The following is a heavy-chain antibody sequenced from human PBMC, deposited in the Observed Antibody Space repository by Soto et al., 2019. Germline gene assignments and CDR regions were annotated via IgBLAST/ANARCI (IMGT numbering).Heavy chain of an antibody. CDR2: IRSKANSYAT. D-gene: IGHD4-17*01. CDR1: WFTFSGSA. V-gene: IGHV3-73*01. CDR3: TRHDDYGDYIDY. Sequence: GGSLRLSCASSWFTFSGSAMHWVRQASGKGLEWVGRIRSKANSYATAYAASVKGRFTISRDDSKNTAYLQMNSLKTEDTAVYYCTRHDDYGDYIDYWGQGTLVTVSS. J-gene: IGHJ4*02.